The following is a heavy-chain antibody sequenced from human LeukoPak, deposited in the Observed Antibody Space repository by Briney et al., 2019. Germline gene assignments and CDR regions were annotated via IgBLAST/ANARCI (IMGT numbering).Heavy chain of an antibody. D-gene: IGHD2-2*01. Sequence: SVKVSCKASGYTFTSYGISWVRQAPGQGLEWMGWISPYNGNTNYAQKLQGRVTMTTDTSTNTAYMELRSPRSDDTALYYCARDRVHCSTTSCYLGARPRFDYWGQGTLVTVSS. CDR3: ARDRVHCSTTSCYLGARPRFDY. CDR1: GYTFTSYG. J-gene: IGHJ4*02. V-gene: IGHV1-18*01. CDR2: ISPYNGNT.